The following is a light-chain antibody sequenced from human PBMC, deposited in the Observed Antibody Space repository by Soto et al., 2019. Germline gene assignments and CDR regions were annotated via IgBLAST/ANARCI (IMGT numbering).Light chain of an antibody. CDR1: QSVSSSY. CDR2: GAS. Sequence: EIVLTQSPGTLSLSPGERATLSCRASQSVSSSYLAWYQQKPGQAPRLLIYGASSRATGIPDRFSGSGSGTGFTLTLRRLEPEDFAVCYCPQYFSPPITFGPGPKVDIK. CDR3: PQYFSPPIT. V-gene: IGKV3-20*01. J-gene: IGKJ3*01.